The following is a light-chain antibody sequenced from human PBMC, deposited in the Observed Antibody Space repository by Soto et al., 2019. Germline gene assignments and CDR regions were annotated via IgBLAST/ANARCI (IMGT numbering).Light chain of an antibody. CDR2: KGS. CDR3: QQYTRYWT. V-gene: IGKV1-5*03. Sequence: DIRMTQSPSTLSASVGDRVTIRCRASQSISTWLAWYQQKPGKAPRLLIYKGSTLESGVPSRFSGSGSGTEFTLTISSLQPDDFATYYCQQYTRYWTFGQGTKVEI. J-gene: IGKJ1*01. CDR1: QSISTW.